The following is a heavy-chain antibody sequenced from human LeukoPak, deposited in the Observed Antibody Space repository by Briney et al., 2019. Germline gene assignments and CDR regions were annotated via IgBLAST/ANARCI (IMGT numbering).Heavy chain of an antibody. Sequence: ASVKVSCKASGYTFTSYGISWVRQAPGQGLEWMGWISAYNGNTNYAQKLQGRVTMTTDTPTSTAYMELRSLRSDDTAVYYCARSRRPYCGGDCPFDYWGQGTLVTVSS. J-gene: IGHJ4*02. CDR3: ARSRRPYCGGDCPFDY. CDR2: ISAYNGNT. CDR1: GYTFTSYG. V-gene: IGHV1-18*01. D-gene: IGHD2-21*02.